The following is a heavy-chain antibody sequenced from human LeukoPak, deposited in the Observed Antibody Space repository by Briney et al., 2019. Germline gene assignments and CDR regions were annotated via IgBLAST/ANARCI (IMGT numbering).Heavy chain of an antibody. D-gene: IGHD5-24*01. V-gene: IGHV4-34*01. CDR2: INHSGST. CDR3: ARAPDGPPDY. J-gene: IGHJ4*02. CDR1: GGSFSGYY. Sequence: KSSQTLSLTCAVYGGSFSGYYWSWIRQPPGKGLEWIGEINHSGSTNYNPSLKSRVTISVDTSKNQFSLKLSSVTAADTAVYYCARAPDGPPDYWGQGTLVTVSS.